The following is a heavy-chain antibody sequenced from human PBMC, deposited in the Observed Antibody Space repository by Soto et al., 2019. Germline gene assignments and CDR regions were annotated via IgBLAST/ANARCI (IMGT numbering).Heavy chain of an antibody. CDR2: IWYDGSNK. V-gene: IGHV3-33*01. D-gene: IGHD6-19*01. CDR3: ARDRWGIAVADHFDY. CDR1: GFTFSSYG. Sequence: PGGSLRLSCAASGFTFSSYGMHWVRQAPGKGLEWVAVIWYDGSNKYYADSVKGRFTISRDNSKNTLYLQMNSLRAEDTAVYYCARDRWGIAVADHFDYWGQGTLVTVSS. J-gene: IGHJ4*02.